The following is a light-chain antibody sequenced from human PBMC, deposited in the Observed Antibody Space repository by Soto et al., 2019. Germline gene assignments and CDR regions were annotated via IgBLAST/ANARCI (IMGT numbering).Light chain of an antibody. CDR3: SSYAGSNSV. CDR2: EVN. CDR1: NSDVGGYNY. V-gene: IGLV2-8*01. J-gene: IGLJ2*01. Sequence: QSVLTQPPSASGSPGQSVAISCTGTNSDVGGYNYVSWYQQHPGKAPKLMIYEVNKRPSGVPDRFSGSKSGNTASLTVSGLQAEDEADYYCSSYAGSNSVFGGGTKLTVL.